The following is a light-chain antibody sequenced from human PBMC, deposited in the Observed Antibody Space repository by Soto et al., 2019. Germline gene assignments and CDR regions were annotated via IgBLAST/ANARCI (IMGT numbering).Light chain of an antibody. CDR1: QSLRRNY. V-gene: IGKV3-20*01. CDR2: GAS. CDR3: QQYQSLT. J-gene: IGKJ4*01. Sequence: EVVLTQSPGTLSLSPWERATLSCRASQSLRRNYIAWYQQRPGRAPRLLIYGASSRATGIPDRFSGSGSGTDFSLTITRLEPEDFAVYYCQQYQSLTFGGGTKVDIK.